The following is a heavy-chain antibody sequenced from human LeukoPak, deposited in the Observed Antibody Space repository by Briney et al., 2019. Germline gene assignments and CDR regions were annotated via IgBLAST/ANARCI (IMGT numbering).Heavy chain of an antibody. Sequence: GSSVKVSCKASGGTLSSYAISWVRQAPGQGLEWMGRIIPILGIANYAQKFQGRVTITADKSTSTAYMELSSLRSEDTAVYYCARSAPSIVVVVASNYGMDVWGQGTTVTVSS. CDR1: GGTLSSYA. V-gene: IGHV1-69*04. CDR3: ARSAPSIVVVVASNYGMDV. CDR2: IIPILGIA. J-gene: IGHJ6*02. D-gene: IGHD2-15*01.